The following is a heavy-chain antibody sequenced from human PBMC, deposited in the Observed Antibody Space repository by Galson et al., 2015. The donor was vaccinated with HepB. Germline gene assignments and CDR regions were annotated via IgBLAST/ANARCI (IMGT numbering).Heavy chain of an antibody. CDR3: ARDRGLNYYGSGSYPRIDAFDI. CDR2: IYYSGST. CDR1: GGSISSYY. V-gene: IGHV4-59*01. D-gene: IGHD3-10*01. Sequence: ETLSLTCTVSGGSISSYYWSWIRQPPGKGLEWIGYIYYSGSTNYNPSLKSRVTISVDTSKNQFSLKLSSVTAADTAVYYCARDRGLNYYGSGSYPRIDAFDIWGQGTMVTVSS. J-gene: IGHJ3*02.